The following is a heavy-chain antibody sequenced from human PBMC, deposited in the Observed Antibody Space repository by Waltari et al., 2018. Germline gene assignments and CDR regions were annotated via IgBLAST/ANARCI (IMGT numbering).Heavy chain of an antibody. D-gene: IGHD3-10*01. V-gene: IGHV1-58*01. J-gene: IGHJ4*02. CDR3: AADPTYYYGSGSYYGGY. CDR2: IVVGSGNT. Sequence: QMQLVQSGPEVKKPGTSVKVSCKASGFTFTSSAVQWVRQARGQRLEWIGWIVVGSGNTNYAQKFQERVTITRDMSTSTAYMELSSLRSEYTAVYYCAADPTYYYGSGSYYGGYWGQGTLVTVSS. CDR1: GFTFTSSA.